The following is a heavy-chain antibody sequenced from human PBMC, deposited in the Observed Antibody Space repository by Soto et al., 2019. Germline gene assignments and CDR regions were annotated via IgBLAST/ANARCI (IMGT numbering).Heavy chain of an antibody. CDR2: IYYSGST. V-gene: IGHV4-59*01. D-gene: IGHD6-13*01. CDR1: GGSISSYY. J-gene: IGHJ6*02. Sequence: QVQLQESGPGLVKPSETLSLTCTVSGGSISSYYWSWIRQPPGKGLEWIGYIYYSGSTNYNPSLKSRVTISVDTSKNQFSLKLSSVTAADTAVYYCARDIAAAGNDGSWDYYYYYGMDVWGQGTTVTVSS. CDR3: ARDIAAAGNDGSWDYYYYYGMDV.